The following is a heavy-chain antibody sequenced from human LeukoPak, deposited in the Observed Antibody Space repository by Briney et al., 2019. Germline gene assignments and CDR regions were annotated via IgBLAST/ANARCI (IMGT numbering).Heavy chain of an antibody. CDR3: ARDISPGSNWFDP. D-gene: IGHD3-9*01. Sequence: SETLSLTCTVSGGSISSYYWSWVRQHPGKGLEWIGYIYYSGSTYYNPSLKSRVTISVDTSKNQFSLKLSSVTAADTAVYYCARDISPGSNWFDPWGQGTLVTVSS. CDR2: IYYSGST. CDR1: GGSISSYY. V-gene: IGHV4-59*06. J-gene: IGHJ5*02.